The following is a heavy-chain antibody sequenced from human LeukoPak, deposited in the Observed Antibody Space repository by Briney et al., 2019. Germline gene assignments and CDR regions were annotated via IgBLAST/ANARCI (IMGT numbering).Heavy chain of an antibody. V-gene: IGHV3-64*02. CDR3: AKDGIAQSYYYYYMDV. Sequence: PGGSLRLSCVASGFSFSSYPMHWVCQAPGKGLESVSGISNNGGDTYYGDSVKGRFTISRDNSKNTLYLQMGSLRPEDMAVYYCAKDGIAQSYYYYYMDVWGKGTTVTVSS. D-gene: IGHD2-21*01. J-gene: IGHJ6*03. CDR1: GFSFSSYP. CDR2: ISNNGGDT.